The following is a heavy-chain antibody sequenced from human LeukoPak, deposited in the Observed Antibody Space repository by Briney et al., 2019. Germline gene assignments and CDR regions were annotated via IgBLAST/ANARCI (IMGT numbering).Heavy chain of an antibody. J-gene: IGHJ4*02. D-gene: IGHD3-10*01. V-gene: IGHV1-2*02. CDR3: ARDGEYGTGSYYRGCFDY. CDR1: GYTFTDYY. Sequence: ASVKVSCKASGYTFTDYYMHWVRQAPGQGLEWMGWINPNSGGTNFAQKFQGRVTMTTDTSISTAYMEVSRLRSDDTAVYYCARDGEYGTGSYYRGCFDYWGQGTLVTVSS. CDR2: INPNSGGT.